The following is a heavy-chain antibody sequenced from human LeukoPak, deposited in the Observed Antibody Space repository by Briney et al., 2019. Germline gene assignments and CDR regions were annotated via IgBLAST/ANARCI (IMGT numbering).Heavy chain of an antibody. D-gene: IGHD6-13*01. CDR3: ARGVAAAGTRWFDP. J-gene: IGHJ5*02. CDR2: INHSGST. CDR1: GGSISSGGYS. Sequence: SQTLSLTCAVSGGSISSGGYSWSWIRQPPGKGLEWIGEINHSGSTNYNPSLKSRVTISVDTSKNQFSLKLSSVTAADTAVYYCARGVAAAGTRWFDPWGQGTLVTVSS. V-gene: IGHV4-30-2*01.